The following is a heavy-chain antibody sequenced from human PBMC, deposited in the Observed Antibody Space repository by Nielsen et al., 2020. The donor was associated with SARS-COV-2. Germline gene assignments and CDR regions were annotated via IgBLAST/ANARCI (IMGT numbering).Heavy chain of an antibody. J-gene: IGHJ6*02. Sequence: VKVSCKASGNTFTSYHMHWVRQAPGQGLEWMGIINPRSGYTSYAQKFQGRVTMTRDTSTSTIYMELSSLRSEDTAVYYCARATSPFYGMDVWGQGTTVTVSS. CDR2: INPRSGYT. D-gene: IGHD3-16*01. V-gene: IGHV1-46*01. CDR1: GNTFTSYH. CDR3: ARATSPFYGMDV.